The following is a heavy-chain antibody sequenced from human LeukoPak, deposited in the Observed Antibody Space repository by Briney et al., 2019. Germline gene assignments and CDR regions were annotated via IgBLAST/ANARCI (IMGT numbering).Heavy chain of an antibody. CDR1: GGSFSGYY. Sequence: SETLSLTCAVYGGSFSGYYWSWIRQPPGKGLEWIGEINHSGSTNYNPSLKSRVTISVDTSKSQFSLKLSSVTAADTAVYYCARRAGYCSGGSCYARSPIDYWGQGTLVTVSS. CDR2: INHSGST. CDR3: ARRAGYCSGGSCYARSPIDY. V-gene: IGHV4-34*01. J-gene: IGHJ4*02. D-gene: IGHD2-15*01.